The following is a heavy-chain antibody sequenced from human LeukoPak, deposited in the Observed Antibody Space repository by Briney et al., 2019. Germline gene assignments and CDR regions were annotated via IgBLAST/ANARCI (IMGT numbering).Heavy chain of an antibody. CDR2: IDGRAGTS. CDR3: VRGQARETTPAGWGSHLDR. V-gene: IGHV3-20*03. CDR1: GLTFGNPV. Sequence: GGSLRLSFAASGLTFGNPVMHWVRQPPGKGLEWVSAIDGRAGTSAYPVSVKGRFTISRDDANSFLYLQMNSLRPEDTAFYLCVRGQARETTPAGWGSHLDRWGLGTLVTVSS. D-gene: IGHD1-7*01. J-gene: IGHJ5*02.